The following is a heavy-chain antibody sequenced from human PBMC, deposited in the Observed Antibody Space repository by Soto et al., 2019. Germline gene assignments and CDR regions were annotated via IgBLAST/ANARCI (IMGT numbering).Heavy chain of an antibody. J-gene: IGHJ4*02. CDR3: ARDKITGLCDY. CDR2: INHSGST. Sequence: QVQLQQWGAGLLKPSETLSLTCAVYGGSFSGYYWTWIRQPPGTGLEWIGEINHSGSTNYNPSLESRVTISVDTSKNQFSLKLTSVTAADTAVYYCARDKITGLCDYWGQGTLVTVSS. D-gene: IGHD2-8*02. CDR1: GGSFSGYY. V-gene: IGHV4-34*01.